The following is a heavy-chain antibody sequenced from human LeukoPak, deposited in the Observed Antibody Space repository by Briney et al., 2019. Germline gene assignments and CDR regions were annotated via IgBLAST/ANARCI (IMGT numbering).Heavy chain of an antibody. Sequence: GGSLSLSCSASGFTFSSHAMHWVGQVPGKGLEYVSVISSNGGSTYYADSVKGRFAISRDNSKNTLYLQMSSLRGEDTAVSYCVKDKYCSITGCYGRFDYWGEEALVIVSP. D-gene: IGHD2-2*01. CDR3: VKDKYCSITGCYGRFDY. J-gene: IGHJ4*02. CDR2: ISSNGGST. CDR1: GFTFSSHA. V-gene: IGHV3-64D*06.